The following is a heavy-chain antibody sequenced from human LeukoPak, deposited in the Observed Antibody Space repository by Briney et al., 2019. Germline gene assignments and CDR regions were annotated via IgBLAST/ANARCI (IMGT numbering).Heavy chain of an antibody. Sequence: GGSLRLSCAASGFTFSSYSMNWVRQAPGKGLEWVSSISSSSSYIYYADSVKGRFTISRDNAKNSLYLQMSSLRAEDTAVYYCARVAGTTRKNAFDIWGQGTMVTVSS. J-gene: IGHJ3*02. CDR3: ARVAGTTRKNAFDI. D-gene: IGHD1-7*01. V-gene: IGHV3-21*01. CDR2: ISSSSSYI. CDR1: GFTFSSYS.